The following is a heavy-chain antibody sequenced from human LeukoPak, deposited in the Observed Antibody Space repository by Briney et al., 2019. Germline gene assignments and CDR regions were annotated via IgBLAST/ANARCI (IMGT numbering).Heavy chain of an antibody. D-gene: IGHD2-15*01. J-gene: IGHJ3*02. V-gene: IGHV1-8*02. CDR1: GYTFTAYY. CDR3: ATEGYDLSAFDI. Sequence: GASVKVSCKASGYTFTAYYMHWVRQATGQGLEWMGWINPHSGKTGYAQKFQGRVTMTEDTSTDTAYMELSSLRSEDTAVYYCATEGYDLSAFDIWGQGTMVTVSS. CDR2: INPHSGKT.